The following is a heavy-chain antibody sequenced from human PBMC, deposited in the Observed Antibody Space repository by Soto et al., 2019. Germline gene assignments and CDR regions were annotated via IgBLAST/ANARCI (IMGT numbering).Heavy chain of an antibody. CDR2: IYSTGST. V-gene: IGHV4-39*01. Sequence: TSETLSLTCSVSGGSISNSSYYWGWIRQPTGKGLEWIGSIYSTGSTYYNPSLQSRDTVSVDTSKNHFSLRLSSVTAADTAVYYCARQDYDILTGYYLPWFDPWGQGTLVTVSS. CDR3: ARQDYDILTGYYLPWFDP. J-gene: IGHJ5*02. CDR1: GGSISNSSYY. D-gene: IGHD3-9*01.